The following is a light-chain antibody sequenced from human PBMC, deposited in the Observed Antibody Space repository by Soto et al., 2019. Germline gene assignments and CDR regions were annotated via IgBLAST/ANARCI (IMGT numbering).Light chain of an antibody. CDR1: NMGSKS. CDR2: YDS. CDR3: QVWDSGSEHWV. Sequence: SYELTQPPSVSVAPGKTARITCGGDNMGSKSVHWYQQKPGQAPILVIYYDSDRPSGIPERFSGSHSGNTATLTISRVEAGDEADDYCQVWDSGSEHWVFGGGTKLTVL. V-gene: IGLV3-21*04. J-gene: IGLJ3*02.